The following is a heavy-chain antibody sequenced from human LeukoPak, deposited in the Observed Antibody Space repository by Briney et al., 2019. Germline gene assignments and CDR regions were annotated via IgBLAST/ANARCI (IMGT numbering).Heavy chain of an antibody. J-gene: IGHJ4*02. Sequence: GGSLRLSCAASGFTFSTYGMHWVRQAPGKGLEWVSDIWYNGNTYYADSVKGRFTLSRDNSKSTLYLQMNSLRAEDTAVYYCAREEGVDGTSGINNWGQGTLVIVSS. CDR1: GFTFSTYG. D-gene: IGHD4-23*01. CDR2: IWYNGNT. V-gene: IGHV3-33*01. CDR3: AREEGVDGTSGINN.